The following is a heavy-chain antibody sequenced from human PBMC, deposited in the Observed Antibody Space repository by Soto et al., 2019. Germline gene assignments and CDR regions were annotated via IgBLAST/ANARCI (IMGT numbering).Heavy chain of an antibody. D-gene: IGHD2-15*01. CDR2: IYHSGSP. J-gene: IGHJ4*02. Sequence: PSETLSLTCAVSGGSISSGGYSWSWIRQPPGKGLEWIGYIYHSGSPYYNPSLKSRVTISVDRSKNQFSLKLSSVPAADTAVYYCARHYCSGGSCRSYFDYWGQGTLLTVSS. CDR3: ARHYCSGGSCRSYFDY. CDR1: GGSISSGGYS. V-gene: IGHV4-30-2*01.